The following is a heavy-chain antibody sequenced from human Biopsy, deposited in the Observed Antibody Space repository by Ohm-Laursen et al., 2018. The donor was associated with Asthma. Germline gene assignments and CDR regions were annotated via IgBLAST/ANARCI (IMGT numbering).Heavy chain of an antibody. D-gene: IGHD4-11*01. J-gene: IGHJ5*02. CDR3: ARVLTTEEGDTWFDP. CDR1: GYALNKLS. Sequence: SVKVSCKVTGYALNKLSIHWARQAPGKGLEWMGGFDPEEDERIYAQRFQGRVTMAEDTSTDTASMELTSLRSEDTAVYYCARVLTTEEGDTWFDPWGQGTLVTVSS. CDR2: FDPEEDER. V-gene: IGHV1-24*01.